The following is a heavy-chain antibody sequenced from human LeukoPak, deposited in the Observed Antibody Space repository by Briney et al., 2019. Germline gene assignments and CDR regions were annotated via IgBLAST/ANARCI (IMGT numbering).Heavy chain of an antibody. CDR3: ATSGYILNWFDP. V-gene: IGHV1-2*04. CDR1: GYTFTGYY. Sequence: ASVKVSCKASGYTFTGYYMHWVRQAPGQGLEWMGWINPNSGGTNYAQKFQGWVTMTRDTSISTAYMELSRLRSDDTAVYYCATSGYILNWFDPWGQGTLVTVSS. J-gene: IGHJ5*02. D-gene: IGHD3-22*01. CDR2: INPNSGGT.